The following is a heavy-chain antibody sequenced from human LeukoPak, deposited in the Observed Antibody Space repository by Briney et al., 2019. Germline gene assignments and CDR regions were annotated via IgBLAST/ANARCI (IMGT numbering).Heavy chain of an antibody. CDR2: IYYSGST. V-gene: IGHV4-39*01. D-gene: IGHD6-13*01. CDR3: ARAGLAAAVDY. J-gene: IGHJ4*02. Sequence: SETLSLTCTVSGGSISSSSYYWGWIRQPPGKGLEWIGSIYYSGSTYYNPSLKSRVTISVDTSKNQFSLKLSSVTAADTAVYYCARAGLAAAVDYWGQGTLVTVSS. CDR1: GGSISSSSYY.